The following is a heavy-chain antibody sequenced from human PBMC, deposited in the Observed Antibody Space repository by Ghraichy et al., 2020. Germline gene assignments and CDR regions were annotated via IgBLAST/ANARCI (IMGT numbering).Heavy chain of an antibody. CDR1: GFTFSSYW. J-gene: IGHJ6*02. CDR2: INSDGSST. V-gene: IGHV3-74*01. CDR3: ARVSSSSWYGTPYGMDV. D-gene: IGHD6-13*01. Sequence: GGSLRLSCAASGFTFSSYWMHWVRQAPGKGLVWVSRINSDGSSTSYADSVKGQFTISRDNAKNTLYLQMNSLRAEDTAVYYCARVSSSSWYGTPYGMDVWGQGTTVTVSS.